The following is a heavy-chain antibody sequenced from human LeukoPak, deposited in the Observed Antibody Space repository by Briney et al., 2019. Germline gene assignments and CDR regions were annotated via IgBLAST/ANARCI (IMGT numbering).Heavy chain of an antibody. CDR1: GFTFSSYA. J-gene: IGHJ6*04. Sequence: GGSLRLSCAASGFTFSSYAMNWVRQAPGKGLEWVANIKQDGSEKYYVDSVKGRFTISRDNAKNSLYLQMNSLRAEDTAVYYCAELGITMIGGVWGKGTTVTISS. CDR2: IKQDGSEK. D-gene: IGHD3-10*02. V-gene: IGHV3-7*01. CDR3: AELGITMIGGV.